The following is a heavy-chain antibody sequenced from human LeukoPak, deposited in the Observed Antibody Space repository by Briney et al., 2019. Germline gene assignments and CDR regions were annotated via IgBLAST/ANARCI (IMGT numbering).Heavy chain of an antibody. J-gene: IGHJ5*02. CDR2: IYNSGST. V-gene: IGHV4-59*01. Sequence: SETLSLTCTVSGGSISSYYWSWIRQPPGKGLEWIGYIYNSGSTNYNPSLKSRVTISVDTSKNQFSLKLSSVTAADTAVYYCARSGTRASPFDPWGQGTLVTVSS. CDR1: GGSISSYY. D-gene: IGHD2-2*01. CDR3: ARSGTRASPFDP.